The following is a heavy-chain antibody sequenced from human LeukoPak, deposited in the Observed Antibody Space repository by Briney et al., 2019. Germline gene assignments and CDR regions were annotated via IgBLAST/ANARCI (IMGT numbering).Heavy chain of an antibody. Sequence: GGSLRLSCTASGFTFGDYAMSWVRQAPGKGLEWVGFIRSKAYGGTTEYAACVKGRFTISRDDSKSIDYLQMNSMKTEETAVYYCTREQVYCSSTRCPGDYWGQGTLVTVSS. D-gene: IGHD2-2*01. CDR3: TREQVYCSSTRCPGDY. J-gene: IGHJ4*02. CDR1: GFTFGDYA. V-gene: IGHV3-49*04. CDR2: IRSKAYGGTT.